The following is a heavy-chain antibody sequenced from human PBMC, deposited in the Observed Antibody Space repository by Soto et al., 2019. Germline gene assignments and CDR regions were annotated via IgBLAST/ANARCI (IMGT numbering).Heavy chain of an antibody. J-gene: IGHJ4*01. CDR3: ATSQKGYNWNYFDH. CDR1: GASISGRYYS. V-gene: IGHV4-39*01. Sequence: PSETLSLTCAVSGASISGRYYSWAWLRQSPGKGPEWIGGVFYTGFTSYNPSLESGVSVSVDTSKSQFSLKLSAVTAADTAVYYCATSQKGYNWNYFDHWVHGALVTDSS. D-gene: IGHD1-20*01. CDR2: VFYTGFT.